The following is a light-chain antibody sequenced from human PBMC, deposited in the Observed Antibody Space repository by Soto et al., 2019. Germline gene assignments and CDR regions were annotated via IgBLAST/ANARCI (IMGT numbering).Light chain of an antibody. Sequence: EIVLTQSPGTLSLSPGEIATLFFSASQSVSTYLAWYQQKPGQAPRLLIYGASTRATGIPDRFSGSGSGTDFTLTISRLEPEDFAVYCCQQYGSSRITFGQGTRLEI. CDR2: GAS. CDR3: QQYGSSRIT. J-gene: IGKJ5*01. V-gene: IGKV3-20*01. CDR1: QSVSTY.